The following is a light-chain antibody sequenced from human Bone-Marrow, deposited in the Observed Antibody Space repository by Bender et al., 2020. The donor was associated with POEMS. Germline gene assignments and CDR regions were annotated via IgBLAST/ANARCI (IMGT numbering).Light chain of an antibody. CDR2: EVN. Sequence: QSALTQPPSASGSPGQSVTISCSGTSGDIGGYNYVSWYQQHPGKAPKLMIFEVNKRPSGVPARFSGSKSGNTASLTISGLQAEDEANYLCCSYTSSDTWVFGGGTKVTVL. CDR3: CSYTSSDTWV. V-gene: IGLV2-8*01. J-gene: IGLJ3*02. CDR1: SGDIGGYNY.